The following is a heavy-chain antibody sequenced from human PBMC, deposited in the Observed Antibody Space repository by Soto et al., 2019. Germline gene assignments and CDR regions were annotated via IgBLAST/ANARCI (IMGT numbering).Heavy chain of an antibody. CDR2: ISGSAATT. J-gene: IGHJ4*02. D-gene: IGHD3-22*01. V-gene: IGHV3-23*01. CDR3: ARDRSYYDSSGSYSPPY. CDR1: GFTFSSYA. Sequence: GGSLRLSCAASGFTFSSYAMSWVRQAPGKGLEWVSFISGSAATTYFADSVKGRFTISRDNSKNTLYLQMNSLRAEDTAVYYCARDRSYYDSSGSYSPPYWGQGTLVTVSS.